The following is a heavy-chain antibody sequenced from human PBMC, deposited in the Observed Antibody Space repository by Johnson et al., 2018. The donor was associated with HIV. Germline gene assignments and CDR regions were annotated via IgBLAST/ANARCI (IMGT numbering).Heavy chain of an antibody. D-gene: IGHD6-13*01. J-gene: IGHJ3*02. V-gene: IGHV3-30*14. CDR3: ARDFESAAGI. CDR1: GFTFSSYA. CDR2: ISYDGSNK. Sequence: QVQLVESGGGVVQPGRSLRLSCAASGFTFSSYAMHWVRQAPGKGLEWVAVISYDGSNKYYADSVKGRFTISRDNSKNTLYLQMNSLRAEDTAVYYCARDFESAAGIWGQGTMVTASS.